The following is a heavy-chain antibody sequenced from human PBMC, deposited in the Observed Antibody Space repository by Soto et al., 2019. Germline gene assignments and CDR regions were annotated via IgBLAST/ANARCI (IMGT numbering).Heavy chain of an antibody. CDR2: ISGSGGST. D-gene: IGHD2-2*01. Sequence: GGSLRLSCAASGFTFSSYAMSWVRQAPGKGLEWVSAISGSGGSTYYADSVKGRFTISRDNSKNTLYLQMNSLRAEDTAVYYCAKNGDIVVVPAALGSFDPWGQGTLVTVSS. V-gene: IGHV3-23*01. J-gene: IGHJ5*02. CDR3: AKNGDIVVVPAALGSFDP. CDR1: GFTFSSYA.